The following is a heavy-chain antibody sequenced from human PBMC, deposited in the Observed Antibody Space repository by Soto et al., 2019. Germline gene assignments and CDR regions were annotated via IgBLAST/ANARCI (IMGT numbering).Heavy chain of an antibody. CDR1: GITFSSYW. CDR2: INSDGSTT. J-gene: IGHJ4*02. CDR3: TRVAVAKYHFDY. Sequence: PGVSLRLSCAASGITFSSYWMHWVRQAPGKGLVWVSRINSDGSTTSYADSVKGRFTISRDNAKNTLYLQMNSLRAEDTAVYYCTRVAVAKYHFDYWGQGTLVTVSS. D-gene: IGHD6-19*01. V-gene: IGHV3-74*01.